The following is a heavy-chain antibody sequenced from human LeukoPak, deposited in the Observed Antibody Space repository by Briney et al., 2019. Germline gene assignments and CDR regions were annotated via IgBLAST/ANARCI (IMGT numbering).Heavy chain of an antibody. CDR3: AREPGYSIGWGIDY. CDR1: GFTFSSYA. J-gene: IGHJ4*02. V-gene: IGHV3-23*01. Sequence: PGGSLGLSCAASGFTFSSYAMSWVRQAPEKGLEWVSTIGGSDGSTDYADSVKGRFTISRDNFKNTLYLQMRSLRAEDTAVYYCAREPGYSIGWGIDYWGQGTLVTVSS. CDR2: IGGSDGST. D-gene: IGHD6-19*01.